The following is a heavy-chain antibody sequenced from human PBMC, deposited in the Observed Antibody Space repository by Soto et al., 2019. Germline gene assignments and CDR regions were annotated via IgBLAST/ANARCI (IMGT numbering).Heavy chain of an antibody. D-gene: IGHD6-19*01. CDR1: GYTFTSYG. J-gene: IGHJ1*01. CDR2: ISAYNGNT. V-gene: IGHV1-18*01. CDR3: AGGFYSSGRGEYFQH. Sequence: ASVKVSCKASGYTFTSYGISWVRQAPGQGLEWMGWISAYNGNTNYAQKLQGRVTMTTDTSTSTAYMELRSLRSDDTAVYYCAGGFYSSGRGEYFQHWGQGTLVTVSS.